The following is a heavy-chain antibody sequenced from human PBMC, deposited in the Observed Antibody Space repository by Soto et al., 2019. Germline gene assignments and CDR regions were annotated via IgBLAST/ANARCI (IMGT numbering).Heavy chain of an antibody. V-gene: IGHV1-69*01. Sequence: QVQLVQSGAEVKKPGSSVKVSCKASGGTFSSYAISWVRQDPGQRLEWLGGIIHISETTNNAQKFQRRVTITADESKSTAYMELSSLRSEDTAVYYCARPQCSRTSLEIYYYYYYGMDVWGQGPTVTVSS. CDR2: IIHISETT. CDR1: GGTFSSYA. D-gene: IGHD2-2*01. J-gene: IGHJ6*02. CDR3: ARPQCSRTSLEIYYYYYYGMDV.